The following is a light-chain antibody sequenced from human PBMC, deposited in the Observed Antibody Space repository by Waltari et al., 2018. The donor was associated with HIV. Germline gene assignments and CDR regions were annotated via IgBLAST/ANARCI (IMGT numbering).Light chain of an antibody. Sequence: EIVLTQSPGTLSLSPGERATLSCRASQSVSSSYLAWYQQKPGQAPRLLIYGALSRATGIPDRFSGSGSGTDFTITISRLEPEDFAVYYCQQYSNWPYTFGQGTKLDIK. J-gene: IGKJ2*01. CDR3: QQYSNWPYT. CDR2: GAL. CDR1: QSVSSSY. V-gene: IGKV3-20*01.